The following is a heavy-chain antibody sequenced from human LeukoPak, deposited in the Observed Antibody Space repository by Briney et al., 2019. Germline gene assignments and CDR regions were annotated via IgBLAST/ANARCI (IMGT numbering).Heavy chain of an antibody. CDR3: ARARLPGIAAAANWFDP. Sequence: YTSASTNYNPSLKSRVSMSVDTSKNQFSLKLSSVTAADTAVYYCARARLPGIAAAANWFDPWGQGTLVTVSS. D-gene: IGHD6-13*01. CDR2: YTSAST. J-gene: IGHJ5*02. V-gene: IGHV4-4*07.